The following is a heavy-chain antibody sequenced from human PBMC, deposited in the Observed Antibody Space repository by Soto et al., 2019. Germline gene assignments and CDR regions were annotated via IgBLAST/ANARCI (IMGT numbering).Heavy chain of an antibody. CDR3: ARESYCTNGVCDDAFDI. D-gene: IGHD2-8*01. CDR1: GFTVSSNY. Sequence: GGSLRLSCAASGFTVSSNYMSWVRQAPGKGLEWVSVIYSGGSTYYADSVKGRFTISRDNSKNTLYLQMNSLRAEDTAVYYCARESYCTNGVCDDAFDIWGQGTMVTVS. J-gene: IGHJ3*02. CDR2: IYSGGST. V-gene: IGHV3-53*01.